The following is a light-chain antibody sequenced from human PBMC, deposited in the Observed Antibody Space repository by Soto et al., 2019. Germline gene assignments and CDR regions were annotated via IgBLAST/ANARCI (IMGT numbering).Light chain of an antibody. Sequence: EVVLAQSPVTLSLAPGERATLSCRASQSVSGYLAWYQQKPGQAPRLLIYDVSNRATGIPARFSGSGSGTDFTLTISRLEPEDFAVYYCQQYGSSPRTFGQGTRLEIK. V-gene: IGKV3-20*01. CDR3: QQYGSSPRT. J-gene: IGKJ5*01. CDR2: DVS. CDR1: QSVSGY.